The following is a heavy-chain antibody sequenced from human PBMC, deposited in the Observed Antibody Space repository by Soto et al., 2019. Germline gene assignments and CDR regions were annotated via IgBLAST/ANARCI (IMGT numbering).Heavy chain of an antibody. CDR2: ISYDGSNK. J-gene: IGHJ6*02. D-gene: IGHD5-12*01. CDR1: GFTFSSYA. CDR3: ARDSSGYDDTGGWVPPLYYYYGMDV. Sequence: GGSLRLSCAASGFTFSSYAMHWVRQAPGKGLGWVAVISYDGSNKYYADSVKGRFTISRDNSKNTLYLQMNSLRAEDTAVYYFARDSSGYDDTGGWVPPLYYYYGMDVWGQGTTVTVSS. V-gene: IGHV3-30-3*01.